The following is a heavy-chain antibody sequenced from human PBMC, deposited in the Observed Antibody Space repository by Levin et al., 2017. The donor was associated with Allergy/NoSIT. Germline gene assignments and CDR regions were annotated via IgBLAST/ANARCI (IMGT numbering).Heavy chain of an antibody. D-gene: IGHD2-8*01. V-gene: IGHV4-59*08. CDR1: GGSISSYY. CDR3: ARHASHCIGCPGFDC. J-gene: IGHJ4*02. CDR2: IYNTGST. Sequence: SETLSLTCTVSGGSISSYYWSWIRQPPGKGLEWIGYIYNTGSTNYNPSLKSRVNISLDTSKNHFSLKLSPVTAADTASYYCARHASHCIGCPGFDCWGQGTLVTVSS.